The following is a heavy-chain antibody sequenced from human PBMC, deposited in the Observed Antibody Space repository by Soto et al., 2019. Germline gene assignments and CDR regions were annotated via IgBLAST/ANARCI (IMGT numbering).Heavy chain of an antibody. CDR3: ARDQLRPGILYSLGVLLPEYGL. CDR2: ISVSGNNA. Sequence: GGSLRLACAASGFAFSTFAMTWVRQAPGKGLEWVAAISVSGNNAYYADSVKGRFTISRDNSQNSVFLQMSGLRADGTAVYYCARDQLRPGILYSLGVLLPEYGLWGQGTLVTVSS. J-gene: IGHJ4*02. V-gene: IGHV3-23*01. D-gene: IGHD3-22*01. CDR1: GFAFSTFA.